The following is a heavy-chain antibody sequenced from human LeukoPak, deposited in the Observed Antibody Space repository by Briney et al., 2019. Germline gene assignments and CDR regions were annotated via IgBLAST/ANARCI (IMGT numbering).Heavy chain of an antibody. V-gene: IGHV3-23*01. CDR2: ISGSGDST. Sequence: GGSLRLSCAASGFTFSNSAMSWVRQAPGKGLEWVSSISGSGDSTYYADSVKGRFTMSRDNSKNTLYLQMNSLRAEDTAVYYCARDLAWGGYWGQGTLVTISS. CDR3: ARDLAWGGY. D-gene: IGHD7-27*01. J-gene: IGHJ4*02. CDR1: GFTFSNSA.